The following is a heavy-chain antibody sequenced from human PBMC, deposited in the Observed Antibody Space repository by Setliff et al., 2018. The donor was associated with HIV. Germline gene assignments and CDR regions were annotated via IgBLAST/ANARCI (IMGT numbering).Heavy chain of an antibody. J-gene: IGHJ4*02. CDR3: ARGLSFYDPGGFDY. Sequence: HLETLSLTCTVSGGSISSYYWSWIRQPPGKGLEWIGYIYTSGSTNYNPSLKSRVTISVDTSKNQFSLKLSSVTAADTAVYYCARGLSFYDPGGFDYWGQGTLVTVSS. CDR2: IYTSGST. D-gene: IGHD3-22*01. CDR1: GGSISSYY. V-gene: IGHV4-4*09.